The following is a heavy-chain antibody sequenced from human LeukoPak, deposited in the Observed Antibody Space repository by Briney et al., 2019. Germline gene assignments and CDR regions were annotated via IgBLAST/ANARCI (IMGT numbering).Heavy chain of an antibody. Sequence: SETLSLTCAVYGGSFSGYYWSWIRQPPGKGLEWIGEINHSGSTNYNPSLKSRVTISVDTSKNQFSLKLSSVTAADTAVYYCARVRGVDKPYYYYYYYMDVWGKGTTVTVSS. CDR2: INHSGST. V-gene: IGHV4-34*01. D-gene: IGHD3-10*01. CDR1: GGSFSGYY. J-gene: IGHJ6*03. CDR3: ARVRGVDKPYYYYYYYMDV.